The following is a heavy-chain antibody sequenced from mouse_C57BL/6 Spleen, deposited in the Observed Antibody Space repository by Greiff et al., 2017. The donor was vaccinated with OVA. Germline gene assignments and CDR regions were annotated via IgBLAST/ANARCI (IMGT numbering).Heavy chain of an antibody. CDR1: GFSLTSYG. Sequence: QVQLQQSGPGLVAPSQSLSITCTVSGFSLTSYGVHWVRQPPGKGLEWLVVIWSDGSTTYNSALKSRLSIIKDNSKSQVFLKMNSLQTDDTAMYYCARQLFYDGYYEGAMDDWGQGTSVTVSS. CDR3: ARQLFYDGYYEGAMDD. J-gene: IGHJ4*01. V-gene: IGHV2-6-1*01. D-gene: IGHD2-3*01. CDR2: IWSDGST.